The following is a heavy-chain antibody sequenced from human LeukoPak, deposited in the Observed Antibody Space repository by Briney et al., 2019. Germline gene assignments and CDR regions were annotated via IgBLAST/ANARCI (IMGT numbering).Heavy chain of an antibody. Sequence: GGSLRLSCAASGFIFSNAWMSWVRQAPGKGLEWVGRIKSKTDGGTTDYAAPVKGRFTISRDNSKNTLYLQMNSLRAEDTAVYYCAKLQSGSYFDYFDYWGQGTLVTVSS. V-gene: IGHV3-15*01. CDR3: AKLQSGSYFDYFDY. CDR2: IKSKTDGGTT. D-gene: IGHD1-26*01. J-gene: IGHJ4*02. CDR1: GFIFSNAW.